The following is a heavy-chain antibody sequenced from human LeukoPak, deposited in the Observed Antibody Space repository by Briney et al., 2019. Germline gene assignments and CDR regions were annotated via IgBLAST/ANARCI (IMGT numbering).Heavy chain of an antibody. CDR1: GFMFSSFS. CDR3: VKRPAAVRGVIPYLDY. Sequence: GGSLRLSCAASGFMFSSFSMSWVRHVPGKGLEWVSTISAGGSTYYADSVKGRFTISRDNSKNTLFLQMNSLRAEDTAIYYCVKRPAAVRGVIPYLDYWGQGTLVTVSS. J-gene: IGHJ4*02. D-gene: IGHD3-10*02. CDR2: ISAGGST. V-gene: IGHV3-23*01.